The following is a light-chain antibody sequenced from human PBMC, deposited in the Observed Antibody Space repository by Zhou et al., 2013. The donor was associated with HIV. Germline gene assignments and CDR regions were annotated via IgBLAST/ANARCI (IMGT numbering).Light chain of an antibody. V-gene: IGKV1-5*01. CDR3: QQYQSFLLS. CDR1: ETVGRS. Sequence: IQMTQSPSIVSASLGVRVTITCRANETVGRSLAWYQQKRGKAPTLVIYDTSILDKGVPSRFAGSGSGTEFILTITSLQPDDLGTYFCQQYQSFLLSFGGGTKVDIK. J-gene: IGKJ4*01. CDR2: DTS.